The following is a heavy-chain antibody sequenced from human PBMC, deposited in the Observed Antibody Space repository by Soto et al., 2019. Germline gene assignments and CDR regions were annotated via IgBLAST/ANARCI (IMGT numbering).Heavy chain of an antibody. V-gene: IGHV3-74*01. CDR2: INSDGSST. Sequence: SLRLSCAASGFTFSSYWMHWVRQAPGKGLVWVSRINSDGSSTSYADSVKGRFTISRDNAKNTLYLQMNSLRAEDTAVYYCARGPRGAEYFQHWGQGTLVTVSS. CDR3: ARGPRGAEYFQH. CDR1: GFTFSSYW. J-gene: IGHJ1*01.